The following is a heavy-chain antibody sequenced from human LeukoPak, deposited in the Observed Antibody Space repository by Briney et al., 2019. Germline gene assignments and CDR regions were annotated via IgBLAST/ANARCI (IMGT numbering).Heavy chain of an antibody. V-gene: IGHV5-51*01. J-gene: IGHJ6*03. Sequence: PGESLKISCKGSGYRFTSYWIGWVRQMPGKGLEWMGIIYPGDSDTRYSPSFQGQVTISADKSISTAYLQWSSLKASDTAMYYCAKHWEGYCSSTSCYTSYYYMDVWGKGTTVTVSS. CDR1: GYRFTSYW. CDR3: AKHWEGYCSSTSCYTSYYYMDV. CDR2: IYPGDSDT. D-gene: IGHD2-2*02.